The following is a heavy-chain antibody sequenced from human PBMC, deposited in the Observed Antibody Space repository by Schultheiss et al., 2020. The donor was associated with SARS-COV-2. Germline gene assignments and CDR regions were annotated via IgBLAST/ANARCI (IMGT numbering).Heavy chain of an antibody. CDR1: GFTFSYYT. CDR2: VSGSGGST. J-gene: IGHJ6*02. CDR3: ARVDDYDGDYYYYGVDV. Sequence: GGSLRLSCVASGFTFSYYTMSWVRQAPGKGLEWVSCVSGSGGSTYYADSVKGRFTISRDNSKNTLYLQMNSLRVEDTAIYYCARVDDYDGDYYYYGVDVWGRGTTVTVSS. D-gene: IGHD3-3*01. V-gene: IGHV3-23*01.